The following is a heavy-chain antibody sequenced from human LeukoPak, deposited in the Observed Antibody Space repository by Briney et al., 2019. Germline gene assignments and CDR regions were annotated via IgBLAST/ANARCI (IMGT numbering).Heavy chain of an antibody. V-gene: IGHV4-34*01. J-gene: IGHJ5*02. CDR3: ARQRKGILTGYYTSWFDP. CDR2: INHSGST. CDR1: GGSISSYY. D-gene: IGHD3-9*01. Sequence: SETLSLTCTVSGGSISSYYWSWIRQPPGKGLEWIGEINHSGSTNYNPSLKSRVTISVDTSKNQFSLKLSSVTAADTAVYYCARQRKGILTGYYTSWFDPWGQGTLVTVSS.